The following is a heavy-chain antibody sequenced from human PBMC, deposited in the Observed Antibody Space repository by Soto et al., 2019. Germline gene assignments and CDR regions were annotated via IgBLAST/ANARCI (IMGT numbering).Heavy chain of an antibody. CDR2: IYYSGST. V-gene: IGHV4-31*03. CDR3: ARRLAPPWGALGYFDY. CDR1: GGSISSGGYY. D-gene: IGHD3-16*01. Sequence: TSETLSLTCTVSGGSISSGGYYWSWIRQHPGKGLEWIGYIYYSGSTYYNPSLKSRVTISVDTSKNQFSLKLSSVTAADTAVYYCARRLAPPWGALGYFDYWGQGTLVTVSS. J-gene: IGHJ4*02.